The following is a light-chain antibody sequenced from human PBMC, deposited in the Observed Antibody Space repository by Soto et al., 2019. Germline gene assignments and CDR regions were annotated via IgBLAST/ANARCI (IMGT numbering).Light chain of an antibody. Sequence: DIQMTQSPSSLSASVGDRVTITCQASQDITNYLNWYQQKPGRAPTLLLYDAYSLETGVPSSFSGSGSGTDFTLPISSLQPEDVATYYCQHYDHLPITFGQGTRLEIK. CDR1: QDITNY. V-gene: IGKV1-33*01. CDR2: DAY. J-gene: IGKJ5*01. CDR3: QHYDHLPIT.